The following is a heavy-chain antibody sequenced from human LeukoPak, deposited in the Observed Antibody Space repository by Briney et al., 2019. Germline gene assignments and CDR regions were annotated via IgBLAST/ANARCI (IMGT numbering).Heavy chain of an antibody. D-gene: IGHD3-3*02. V-gene: IGHV1-18*01. J-gene: IGHJ4*02. CDR3: ARFTPRLSREKFDY. CDR1: GYTFTKYD. Sequence: ASVKVSCKASGYTFTKYDIHWVRQAPGQRLEWMGWISPYIGNTYYSQKLQGRVTMTTDTSTTTAYMELRSLRSDDTGVYYCARFTPRLSREKFDYWGEGTLVTVSS. CDR2: ISPYIGNT.